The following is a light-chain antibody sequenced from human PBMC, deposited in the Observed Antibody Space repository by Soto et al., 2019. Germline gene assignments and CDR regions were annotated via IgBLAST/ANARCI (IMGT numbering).Light chain of an antibody. J-gene: IGLJ2*01. CDR3: QVWDSSSDHVV. Sequence: SYELTQPPSVSVAPGKTATITCGGTNLGSKNVHWYQQRPGQAPVMVIYYDSDRPSGIPERFSGSNSGNTATLIITRVEAGDEADYHCQVWDSSSDHVVFGGGTKLTVL. CDR2: YDS. CDR1: NLGSKN. V-gene: IGLV3-21*04.